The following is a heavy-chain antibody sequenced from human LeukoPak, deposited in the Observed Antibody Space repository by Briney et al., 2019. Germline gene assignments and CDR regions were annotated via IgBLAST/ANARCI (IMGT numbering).Heavy chain of an antibody. J-gene: IGHJ5*02. D-gene: IGHD2-21*02. CDR1: GYTFTSYG. CDR2: ISAYNGNT. Sequence: ASVKVSCKASGYTFTSYGISWVRQAPGQGLEWMGWISAYNGNTNYAQKLQGRVTMTTDTSTSTAYMELRSLRSDDTAVYYCARSDGHTLAYCGGDCEHWVWFDPWGQVTPVTVSS. CDR3: ARSDGHTLAYCGGDCEHWVWFDP. V-gene: IGHV1-18*01.